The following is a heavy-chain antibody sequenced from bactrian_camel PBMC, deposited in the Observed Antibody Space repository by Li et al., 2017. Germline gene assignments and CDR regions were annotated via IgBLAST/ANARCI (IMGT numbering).Heavy chain of an antibody. D-gene: IGHD2*01. V-gene: IGHV3S7*01. J-gene: IGHJ4*01. Sequence: VQLVESGGGSVQAGGSLRLSCAASDSTFSTDDMGWVRQAPGKGLEWVADIYDDESDTYYADSVKGRFTISRDNAKNTLCLQMDSLKPEDAALYSCAASYYESRWSTSLPSLRDGSYTYWGQGTQVTVS. CDR1: DSTFSTDD. CDR3: AASYYESRWSTSLPSLRDGSYTY. CDR2: IYDDESDT.